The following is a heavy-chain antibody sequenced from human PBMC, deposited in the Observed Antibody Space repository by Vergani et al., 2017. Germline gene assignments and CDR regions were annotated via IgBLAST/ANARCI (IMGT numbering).Heavy chain of an antibody. D-gene: IGHD3-10*01. J-gene: IGHJ5*02. V-gene: IGHV3-33*06. CDR1: GFTFSSYG. CDR2: IWYDGSNK. CDR3: AELGSSLDP. Sequence: QVQLVESGGGVVQPGRSLRLSCAASGFTFSSYGMHWVRQAPGKGLEWVAVIWYDGSNKYYADSVKGRFTISRDNSKNTLYLQMNSLRAEDTAVYYCAELGSSLDPWGQGTLVTVSS.